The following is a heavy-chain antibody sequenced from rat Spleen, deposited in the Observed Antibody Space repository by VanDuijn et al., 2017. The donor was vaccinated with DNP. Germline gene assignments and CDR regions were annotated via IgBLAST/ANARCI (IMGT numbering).Heavy chain of an antibody. CDR3: TRRGTMMSFDY. CDR2: ISDDGSST. J-gene: IGHJ2*01. V-gene: IGHV5-29*01. D-gene: IGHD1-12*01. Sequence: EVLLVESDGGLVQPGRSLKLSCAASGFTFSNYNMAWVRQAPTKGLEWVATISDDGSSTYYRDSVKGRFTMSRNNAKRTLYLQMDSLRSEDTATYYCTRRGTMMSFDYWGQGVTVTVSS. CDR1: GFTFSNYN.